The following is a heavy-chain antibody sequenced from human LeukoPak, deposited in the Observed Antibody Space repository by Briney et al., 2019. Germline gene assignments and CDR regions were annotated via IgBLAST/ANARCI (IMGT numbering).Heavy chain of an antibody. CDR2: IYYSGGT. Sequence: SQTLSLTCTVSGGSISGGDYYWSWIRQPPGKGLEWIGYIYYSGGTYYNPSLKSRVTISVDTSKNQFSLKLSSVTAADTAVYYCARGRITIFGVVIMHRNWFDPWGQGTLVTVSS. CDR3: ARGRITIFGVVIMHRNWFDP. D-gene: IGHD3-3*01. J-gene: IGHJ5*02. V-gene: IGHV4-30-4*01. CDR1: GGSISGGDYY.